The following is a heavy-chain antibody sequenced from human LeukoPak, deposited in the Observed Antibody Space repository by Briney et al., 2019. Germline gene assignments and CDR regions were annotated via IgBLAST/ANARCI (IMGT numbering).Heavy chain of an antibody. Sequence: GGSLRLSCAASGVTVSSSYMSWVRRAPGKGLEWVSIMYSGGATDYADSVKGRFTISRDNSKNTLYLQMNSLRAEDTAVYYCARDPSPFYGDYGYWGQGTLVTVSS. D-gene: IGHD4-17*01. CDR2: MYSGGAT. CDR3: ARDPSPFYGDYGY. V-gene: IGHV3-66*01. J-gene: IGHJ4*02. CDR1: GVTVSSSY.